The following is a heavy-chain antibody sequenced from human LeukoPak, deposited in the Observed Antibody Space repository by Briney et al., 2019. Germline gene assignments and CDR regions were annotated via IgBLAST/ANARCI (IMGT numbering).Heavy chain of an antibody. Sequence: SETLSITCTVSGGSVSSGSYYWSWIRQPPGKGLEWIGYIYYSGSTNYNPSLKSRVTMSVDTSKNQFSLKLSSVTAADTAVYYCARVRRGIAANWFDPWGQGTLVTVSS. J-gene: IGHJ5*02. V-gene: IGHV4-61*01. CDR1: GGSVSSGSYY. CDR2: IYYSGST. CDR3: ARVRRGIAANWFDP. D-gene: IGHD6-13*01.